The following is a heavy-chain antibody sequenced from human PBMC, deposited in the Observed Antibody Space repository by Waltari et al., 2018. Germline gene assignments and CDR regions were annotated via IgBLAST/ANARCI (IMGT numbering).Heavy chain of an antibody. D-gene: IGHD4-17*01. CDR3: ARDPPESYGDSDNDY. Sequence: QVQLQQWGAGLLKPSETLSLTCAVYGGSFSGYYWSWIRQPPGKGLEWIGEVNHSGSTNYNPSLKSRVTISVDTSKNQFSLKLSSVTAADTAVYYCARDPPESYGDSDNDYWGQGTLVTVSS. V-gene: IGHV4-34*01. J-gene: IGHJ4*02. CDR1: GGSFSGYY. CDR2: VNHSGST.